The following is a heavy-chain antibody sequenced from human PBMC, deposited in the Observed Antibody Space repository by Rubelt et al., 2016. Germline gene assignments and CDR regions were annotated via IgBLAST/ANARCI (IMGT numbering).Heavy chain of an antibody. CDR3: ARSWGSSFSDY. CDR1: GFTFSSYA. D-gene: IGHD6-19*01. CDR2: ISGSGGST. V-gene: IGHV3-23*01. J-gene: IGHJ4*02. Sequence: EVQLLESGGGLVQPGGSLRLSCAASGFTFSSYAMSWVRQAPGKGLEWVSAISGSGGSTYYADSVKGRFTFSRDIAKNKGYLQMNSLRVEDTAMYYCARSWGSSFSDYWGQGTLVTVSS.